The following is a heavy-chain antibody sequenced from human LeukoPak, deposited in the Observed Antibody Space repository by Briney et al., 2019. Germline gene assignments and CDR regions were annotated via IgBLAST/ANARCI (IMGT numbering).Heavy chain of an antibody. Sequence: PGGSLRLSCAASGFTFDDYGMTWVRQAPGKGLEWVSGNWNGGNTGYADSVKGRFTISRDNAKNSLYLQMNSLRAEDTAVYYCARDIVMVTAFLDYWGQGTLVAVSS. CDR2: NWNGGNT. V-gene: IGHV3-20*04. D-gene: IGHD2-21*02. CDR3: ARDIVMVTAFLDY. CDR1: GFTFDDYG. J-gene: IGHJ4*02.